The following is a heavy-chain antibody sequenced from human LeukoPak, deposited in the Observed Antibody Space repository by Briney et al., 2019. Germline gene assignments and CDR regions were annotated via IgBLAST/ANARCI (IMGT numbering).Heavy chain of an antibody. CDR2: ILENGSNQ. CDR1: GGSISSSS. Sequence: LSLTCTVSGGSISSSSYYWGWIRQAPGKGLDWVAVILENGSNQYYADSVKGRFTISRDNSKNTLFLQMNSLRGEDTAMYYCARVQGGGYRTADYWGQGTLVTVSS. CDR3: ARVQGGGYRTADY. V-gene: IGHV3-30*03. D-gene: IGHD6-19*01. J-gene: IGHJ4*02.